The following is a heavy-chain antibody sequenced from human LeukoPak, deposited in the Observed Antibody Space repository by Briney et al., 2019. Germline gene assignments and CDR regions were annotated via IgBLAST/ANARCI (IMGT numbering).Heavy chain of an antibody. Sequence: ASVKVSCKASGYTFTSYAMHWVRQAPGQRLEWMGWINAGNGNTKYSQKFQGRVTITRDTSASTAYMKLSSLRSEDTAVYYCARDLTTVSWFDPWGQGTLVTVSS. V-gene: IGHV1-3*01. CDR3: ARDLTTVSWFDP. D-gene: IGHD4-11*01. J-gene: IGHJ5*02. CDR2: INAGNGNT. CDR1: GYTFTSYA.